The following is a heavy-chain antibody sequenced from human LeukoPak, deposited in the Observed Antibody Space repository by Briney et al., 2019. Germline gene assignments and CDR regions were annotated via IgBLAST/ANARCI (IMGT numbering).Heavy chain of an antibody. D-gene: IGHD1-26*01. Sequence: SETLSLTCTVSGGSISSHYWSWIRQPPGKGLEWIGYIYYSGSTNYNPSLKSRVTMSVDTSKNHFSLKLYSVTAADTAVYYCAEMREWFHPWGQGNPVT. J-gene: IGHJ5*02. CDR2: IYYSGST. CDR3: AEMREWFHP. V-gene: IGHV4-59*11. CDR1: GGSISSHY.